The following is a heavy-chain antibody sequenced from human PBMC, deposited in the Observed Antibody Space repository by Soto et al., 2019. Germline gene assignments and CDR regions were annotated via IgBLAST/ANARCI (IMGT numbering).Heavy chain of an antibody. CDR3: AFSVGDVKAGSLDY. V-gene: IGHV1-69*02. J-gene: IGHJ4*02. D-gene: IGHD2-21*02. CDR2: IIPIRGIE. Sequence: QVQLVQSGAEVKKPGSSVKVSCKASGGTFSSYTISWVRQAPGQGLEWMGRIIPIRGIENHAQKFQGRVTNTAYKSTSTAHLELSSLSSEDTAVYSGAFSVGDVKAGSLDYLGQVTLVTVSS. CDR1: GGTFSSYT.